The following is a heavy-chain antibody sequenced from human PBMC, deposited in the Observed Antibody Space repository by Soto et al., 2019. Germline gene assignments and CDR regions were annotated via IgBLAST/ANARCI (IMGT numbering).Heavy chain of an antibody. Sequence: SETLSLTCTVSGGSISSSSYYWGWIRQPPGKGLEWIGSIYYSGSTYYNPSLKSRVTISVDTSKNQFSLKLSSVTAADTAVYYCARQPYYDFWSGSRIFDYWGQGTLVTVSS. CDR1: GGSISSSSYY. J-gene: IGHJ4*02. CDR3: ARQPYYDFWSGSRIFDY. CDR2: IYYSGST. D-gene: IGHD3-3*01. V-gene: IGHV4-39*01.